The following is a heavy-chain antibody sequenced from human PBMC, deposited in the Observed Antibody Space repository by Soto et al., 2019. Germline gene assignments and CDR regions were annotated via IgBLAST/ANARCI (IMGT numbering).Heavy chain of an antibody. CDR1: GFTFTSSA. J-gene: IGHJ3*02. D-gene: IGHD4-17*01. Sequence: QMQLVQSGPEVKKPGTSVKVSCKASGFTFTSSAVQWVRQARGQRLEWIGWIVVGSGNTNYAQKFQERVTITRDMSTSTAYMELGSLRSEDTAVYYCAAAATVTTGDDAFDIWGQGTMVTVSS. CDR2: IVVGSGNT. CDR3: AAAATVTTGDDAFDI. V-gene: IGHV1-58*01.